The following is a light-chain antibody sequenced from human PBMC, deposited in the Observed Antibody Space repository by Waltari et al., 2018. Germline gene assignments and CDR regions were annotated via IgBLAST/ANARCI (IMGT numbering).Light chain of an antibody. CDR2: GAS. Sequence: EIVMTQSPATLSVSPGERATLSCRASQSVSSNLAWYQQKPGQAPRLLIYGASTRATGIPARCRGSGSGTEFTLTISSLQSEDFAVYYCQQYNNWPPYTFGQGTKLEIK. CDR1: QSVSSN. CDR3: QQYNNWPPYT. J-gene: IGKJ2*01. V-gene: IGKV3-15*01.